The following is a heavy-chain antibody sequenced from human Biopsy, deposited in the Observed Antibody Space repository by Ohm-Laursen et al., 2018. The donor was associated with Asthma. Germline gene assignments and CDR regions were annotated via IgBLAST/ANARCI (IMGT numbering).Heavy chain of an antibody. V-gene: IGHV4-30-4*01. J-gene: IGHJ6*02. CDR1: GGYTGSSDHH. CDR2: VFWSGST. CDR3: SRVVSFGDIFFGFHL. Sequence: SQTLSLTCRVSGGYTGSSDHHWAWIRQAPGKGLEWIGFVFWSGSTHYSRSLERRVSISIDTATNEFSMKLWSVTPADTAVYFCSRVVSFGDIFFGFHLLGPGNTVVVS. D-gene: IGHD2/OR15-2a*01.